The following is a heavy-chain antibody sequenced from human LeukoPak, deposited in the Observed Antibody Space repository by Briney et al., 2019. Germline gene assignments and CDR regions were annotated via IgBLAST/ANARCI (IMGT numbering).Heavy chain of an antibody. CDR1: GFAFSTYS. J-gene: IGHJ4*02. V-gene: IGHV3-21*01. D-gene: IGHD3-22*01. CDR2: ISSSSTYI. CDR3: AREHYYDGSPY. Sequence: GGALRLSCAASGFAFSTYSMNWVRQAPAKGLEWVSSISSSSTYIYYADSVKGRFTISRDNAKNSLYLQMNSLRAEDTAVYYCAREHYYDGSPYWGQGTLVTVSS.